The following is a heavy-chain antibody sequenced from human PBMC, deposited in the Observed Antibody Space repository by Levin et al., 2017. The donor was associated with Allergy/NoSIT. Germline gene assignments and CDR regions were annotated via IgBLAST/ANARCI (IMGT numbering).Heavy chain of an antibody. V-gene: IGHV3-30-3*01. Sequence: GESLKISCAASGFTFSSYAMHWVRQAPGKGLEWVAVISYDGSNKYYADSVKGRFTISRDNSKNTLYLQMNSLRAEDTAVYYCARGGTMVRGVINWYFDLWGRGTLVTVSS. CDR1: GFTFSSYA. D-gene: IGHD3-10*01. CDR2: ISYDGSNK. J-gene: IGHJ2*01. CDR3: ARGGTMVRGVINWYFDL.